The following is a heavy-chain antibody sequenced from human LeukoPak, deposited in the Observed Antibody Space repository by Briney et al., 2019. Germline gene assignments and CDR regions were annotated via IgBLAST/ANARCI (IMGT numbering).Heavy chain of an antibody. CDR2: IYYSGST. CDR3: ARDADTAMVTYFDY. D-gene: IGHD5-18*01. CDR1: GGSISSSSYY. J-gene: IGHJ4*02. V-gene: IGHV4-39*07. Sequence: SETLSLTCTVSGGSISSSSYYWGWIRQPPGKGLEWIGSIYYSGSTYYNPSLKSRVTISVDTSKNQFSLKLSSVTAADTAVYYCARDADTAMVTYFDYWGQGTLVTVSS.